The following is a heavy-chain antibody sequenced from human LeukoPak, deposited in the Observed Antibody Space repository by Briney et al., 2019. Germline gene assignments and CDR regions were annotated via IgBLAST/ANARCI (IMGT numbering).Heavy chain of an antibody. CDR1: GGSISSYY. Sequence: PSETLSLTCTVSGGSISSYYWSWIRQPPGKGLEWIGYIYYSVSTNYNPSLKSRVTISVDTSKNQFSLKLSSVTAADTAVYYCACTSRDYNWFDPWGQGTLVTVSS. CDR2: IYYSVST. D-gene: IGHD2-2*01. V-gene: IGHV4-59*01. CDR3: ACTSRDYNWFDP. J-gene: IGHJ5*02.